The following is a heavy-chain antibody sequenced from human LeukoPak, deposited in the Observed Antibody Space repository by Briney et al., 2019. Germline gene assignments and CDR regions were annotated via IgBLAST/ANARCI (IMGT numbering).Heavy chain of an antibody. D-gene: IGHD3-22*01. J-gene: IGHJ4*02. CDR3: ARAHSSAYIPFDY. CDR2: IYSGGST. CDR1: GFTVSSNY. V-gene: IGHV3-53*01. Sequence: GGSLRLSCAASGFTVSSNYMNWVRQAPGKGLEGVSVIYSGGSTYYADSVKGRFTISRDNSKNTVSLQMNSLRAEDTAVYYCARAHSSAYIPFDYWGQGTLVTVSS.